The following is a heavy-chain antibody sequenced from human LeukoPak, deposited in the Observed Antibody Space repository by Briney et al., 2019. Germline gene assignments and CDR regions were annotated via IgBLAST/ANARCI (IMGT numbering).Heavy chain of an antibody. D-gene: IGHD2-2*02. V-gene: IGHV3-23*01. CDR1: GFTFSNYA. CDR2: FSGSGGNT. Sequence: PGGSPRHSCAASGFTFSNYAMSWVRQAPGEGLEWVSAFSGSGGNTYYADSVKGRFTISRDNSKNTLYLQMNSLRAEDTAVYYCAKDVGYCSSSTCYKPFDYWGPGTLVTVSS. J-gene: IGHJ4*02. CDR3: AKDVGYCSSSTCYKPFDY.